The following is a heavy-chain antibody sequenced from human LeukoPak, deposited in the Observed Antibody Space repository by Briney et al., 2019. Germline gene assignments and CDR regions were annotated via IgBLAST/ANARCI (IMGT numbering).Heavy chain of an antibody. CDR3: ARHVRQRWLQLVYFDY. CDR2: TYYSGST. D-gene: IGHD5-24*01. V-gene: IGHV4-59*08. CDR1: GGSITSYY. Sequence: SETLSLTCTVSGGSITSYYWSWIRQPPGKGLEWIGYTYYSGSTNYNPSLKSRVTISVDTSKNQFSLKLSSVTAADTAVYYCARHVRQRWLQLVYFDYWGQGTLVTVSS. J-gene: IGHJ4*02.